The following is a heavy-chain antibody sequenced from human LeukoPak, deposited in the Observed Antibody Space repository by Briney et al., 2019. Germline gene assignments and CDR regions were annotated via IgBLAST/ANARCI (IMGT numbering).Heavy chain of an antibody. CDR2: ISYAGSDE. J-gene: IGHJ6*03. V-gene: IGHV3-30-3*01. Sequence: GGSLRLSCAASGFSFSDYAMHWFRQAPGKGLEWVAVISYAGSDEYYADSVKGRFTISRDNAKSTLYLQMNSLRADDTAVYYCARDSNWDYYYYYMDVWGKGTTVTVSS. CDR1: GFSFSDYA. CDR3: ARDSNWDYYYYYMDV. D-gene: IGHD1-1*01.